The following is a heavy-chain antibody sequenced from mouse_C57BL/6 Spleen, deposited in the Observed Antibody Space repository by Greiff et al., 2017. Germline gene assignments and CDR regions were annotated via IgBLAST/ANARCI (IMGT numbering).Heavy chain of an antibody. V-gene: IGHV1-80*01. CDR1: GYAFSSYW. D-gene: IGHD1-3*01. CDR3: ARVSGTWFAY. Sequence: VKLVESGAELVKPGASVKISCKASGYAFSSYWMNWVKQRPGKGLEWIGQIYPGDGDTNYNGKFKGKATLTADKSSSTAYMQLSSLTSEDSAVYFCARVSGTWFAYWGQGTLVTVSA. J-gene: IGHJ3*01. CDR2: IYPGDGDT.